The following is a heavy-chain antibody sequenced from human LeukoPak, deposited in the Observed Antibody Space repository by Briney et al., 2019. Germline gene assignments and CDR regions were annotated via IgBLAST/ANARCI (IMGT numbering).Heavy chain of an antibody. V-gene: IGHV4-34*01. Sequence: KPSETLSLTCAVYGGSFSGYYWSWIRHPPGKGLEWIGEINHSGSTNYNPSLKSRVTISVDTSKNQFSLKLSSVTAADTAVYYCARDRGRRYFDWFIPPFDYWGQGTLVTVSS. CDR1: GGSFSGYY. D-gene: IGHD3-9*01. J-gene: IGHJ4*02. CDR2: INHSGST. CDR3: ARDRGRRYFDWFIPPFDY.